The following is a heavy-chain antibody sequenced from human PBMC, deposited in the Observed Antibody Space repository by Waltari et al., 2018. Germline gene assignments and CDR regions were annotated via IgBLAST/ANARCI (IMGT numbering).Heavy chain of an antibody. Sequence: EVQLVESGGGLVQPGGSLSISCEAVGFICSTYWWHCVRQGPGKGLVWVSRIDNGDGSGTSYADSVQGRFTISRDNAKNTLYLQMNSLRAEDTGVYYCARDHYYSKDVWGTGTTVTVSS. CDR1: GFICSTYW. CDR2: IDNGDGSGT. CDR3: ARDHYYSKDV. J-gene: IGHJ6*04. V-gene: IGHV3-74*01.